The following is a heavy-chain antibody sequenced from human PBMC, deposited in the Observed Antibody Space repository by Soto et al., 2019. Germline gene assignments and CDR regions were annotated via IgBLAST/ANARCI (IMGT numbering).Heavy chain of an antibody. Sequence: QVQLQESGPGLVKPSGTLSLTCAVSGGSISSSNWWSWVRQPPGKGLEWIGEIYHSGSTNYNPSLKRRVTISVDKSKNQFSLKLSSVTAADTAVYYCARLVDIVVVPAASSPNAFDIWGQGTMVTVSS. D-gene: IGHD2-2*01. CDR1: GGSISSSNW. V-gene: IGHV4-4*02. CDR2: IYHSGST. CDR3: ARLVDIVVVPAASSPNAFDI. J-gene: IGHJ3*02.